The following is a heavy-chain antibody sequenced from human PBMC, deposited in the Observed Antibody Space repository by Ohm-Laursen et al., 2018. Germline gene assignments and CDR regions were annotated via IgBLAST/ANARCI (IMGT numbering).Heavy chain of an antibody. CDR1: GFTFSSYA. Sequence: SLRLSCAASGFTFSSYAMNWVRQAPGKGLEWVSGISGSGSRTYYADSVKGRFTISRDNSKNTVHLQMNSLRAEDTAVYYCANYYCSGGSCYLDYWGQGTLVTVSS. D-gene: IGHD2-15*01. CDR2: ISGSGSRT. V-gene: IGHV3-23*01. J-gene: IGHJ4*02. CDR3: ANYYCSGGSCYLDY.